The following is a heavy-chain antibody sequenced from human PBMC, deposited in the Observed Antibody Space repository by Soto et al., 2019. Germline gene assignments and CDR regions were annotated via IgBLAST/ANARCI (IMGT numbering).Heavy chain of an antibody. D-gene: IGHD6-6*01. Sequence: SETLSLTCAVYGGSCSGYYWSWIRQPPGKGLEWIGEINHSGSTNYNPSLKSRVTISVDTSKNQFSLKLSSVTAADTAVYYCARVGSRAARPGWFDPWGQGTLVTVSS. CDR3: ARVGSRAARPGWFDP. V-gene: IGHV4-34*01. J-gene: IGHJ5*02. CDR1: GGSCSGYY. CDR2: INHSGST.